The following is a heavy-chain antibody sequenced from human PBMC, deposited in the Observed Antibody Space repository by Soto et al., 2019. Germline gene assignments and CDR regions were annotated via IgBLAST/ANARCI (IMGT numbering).Heavy chain of an antibody. CDR1: GGFISNYY. D-gene: IGHD3-16*01. Sequence: SETLSLTCTVSGGFISNYYWSWVRQSPGKGLEWIGYIYYSGTTNYNPSLKSRVTILLDMSKNQFSLRLRSVTAADTAVYYCARLKPFGTTSAGQNSHYGMDVWGQGTTVTVSS. CDR2: IYYSGTT. V-gene: IGHV4-59*01. CDR3: ARLKPFGTTSAGQNSHYGMDV. J-gene: IGHJ6*02.